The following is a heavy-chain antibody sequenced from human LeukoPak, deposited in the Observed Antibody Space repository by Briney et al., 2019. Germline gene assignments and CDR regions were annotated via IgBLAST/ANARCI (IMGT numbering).Heavy chain of an antibody. J-gene: IGHJ4*02. CDR2: IYYSGST. CDR3: ASYAARIQLWLLRTPYFDY. D-gene: IGHD5-18*01. CDR1: GGSISSSSYY. V-gene: IGHV4-39*01. Sequence: KPSETLSLTCTVSGGSISSSSYYWGWIRQPPRKGLEWIGSIYYSGSTYYNPSLKTRVTISVDTSKNQFSLKLSSVTAADTAVYYCASYAARIQLWLLRTPYFDYWGQGTLVTVSS.